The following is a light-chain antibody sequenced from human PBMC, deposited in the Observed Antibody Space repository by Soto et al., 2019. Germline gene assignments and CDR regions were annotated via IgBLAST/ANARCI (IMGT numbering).Light chain of an antibody. CDR2: EAS. CDR3: QHANSFPIT. CDR1: QGITNR. J-gene: IGKJ5*01. V-gene: IGKV1D-12*01. Sequence: DIQMTQSPSSVSASVGDRVTITCRASQGITNRLAWYQQKPGKAPKLLIYEASSLKSGVPSRISGSGSGTDFTLTISSLQPEDFATYYCQHANSFPITFGQGTRLEIK.